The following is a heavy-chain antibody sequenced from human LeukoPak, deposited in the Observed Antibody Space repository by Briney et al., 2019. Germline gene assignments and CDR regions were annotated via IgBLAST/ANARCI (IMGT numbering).Heavy chain of an antibody. V-gene: IGHV1-2*02. J-gene: IGHJ4*02. D-gene: IGHD1-26*01. CDR3: ARDLSSGSYPFDY. CDR2: INPNSGGT. CDR1: GYTFTGYY. Sequence: ASVKVSCKASGYTFTGYYMHWVRQAPGQGLEWMGWINPNSGGTNYAQKFQGRVTMTRDTSISTAYMELSRLRSDDTAVYYCARDLSSGSYPFDYWGQGTLVTVSS.